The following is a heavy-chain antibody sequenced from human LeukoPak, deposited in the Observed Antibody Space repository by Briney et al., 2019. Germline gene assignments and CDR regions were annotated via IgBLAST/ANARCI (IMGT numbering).Heavy chain of an antibody. CDR1: GFSFSDYY. D-gene: IGHD3-10*01. Sequence: GGSLRLSCAASGFSFSDYYMSWIRQAPGKGLEWVSYISSSGSMTYYADSVKGRFTISRDNAKNSLYLQMNSLRAEDTAVYCCARDSWFGVDWGQGTLVTVSS. CDR2: ISSSGSMT. V-gene: IGHV3-11*01. J-gene: IGHJ4*02. CDR3: ARDSWFGVD.